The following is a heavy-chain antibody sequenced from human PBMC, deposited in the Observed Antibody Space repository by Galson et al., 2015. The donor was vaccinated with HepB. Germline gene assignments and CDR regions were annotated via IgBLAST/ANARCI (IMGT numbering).Heavy chain of an antibody. CDR1: GFTFSSYA. V-gene: IGHV3-23*01. Sequence: SLRLSCAASGFTFSSYAMSWVRQAPGKGLEWVSAISGSGGSTYYADSVKGRFTISRDNSKNTLYLQMNSLRAEDTAVYYCAKVVDYGSGSYYKGYFDYWGQGTLVTVSS. CDR3: AKVVDYGSGSYYKGYFDY. J-gene: IGHJ4*02. D-gene: IGHD3-10*01. CDR2: ISGSGGST.